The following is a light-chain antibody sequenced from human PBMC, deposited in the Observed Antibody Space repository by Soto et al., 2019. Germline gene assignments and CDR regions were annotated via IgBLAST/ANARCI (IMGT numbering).Light chain of an antibody. Sequence: QSVLTQPPSASGTPGQRVTISCSGSSSNIGSNTVNWYQQLPGAAPRLLIHHDNQRPSGVPDRFSASKSGTSASLAISGLQSEDEADYYCAPLDDSLNGPLFGGGTKVTVL. CDR2: HDN. J-gene: IGLJ2*01. CDR1: SSNIGSNT. V-gene: IGLV1-44*01. CDR3: APLDDSLNGPL.